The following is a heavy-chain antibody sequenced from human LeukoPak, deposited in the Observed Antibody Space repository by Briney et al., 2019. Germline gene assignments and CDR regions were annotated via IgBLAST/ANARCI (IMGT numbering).Heavy chain of an antibody. CDR3: ATYIGDTYRYFDY. J-gene: IGHJ4*02. V-gene: IGHV4-39*01. CDR1: GGSINSYY. Sequence: SETLSLTCTVSGGSINSYYWGWIRRPPGKGLEWIGSIYYSGSTYYNPSLKSRVTISVDTSKNQFSLKLNSVTAADRAVYYCATYIGDTYRYFDYWGQGALVTVSS. CDR2: IYYSGST. D-gene: IGHD2-21*01.